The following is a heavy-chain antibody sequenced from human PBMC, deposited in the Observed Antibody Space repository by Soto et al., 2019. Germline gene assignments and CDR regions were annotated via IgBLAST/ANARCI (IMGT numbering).Heavy chain of an antibody. V-gene: IGHV4-34*01. CDR1: GGSFSGYY. CDR2: INHSGST. Sequence: LSLTCAVYGGSFSGYYWSWIRQPPGKGLEWIGEINHSGSTNYNPSLKSRVTISVDTSKNQFSLKLSSVTAADTAVYYCARAYVKPVPEHPGYYXMDGWGQGTTVTVSS. CDR3: ARAYVKPVPEHPGYYXMDG. D-gene: IGHD3-10*02. J-gene: IGHJ6*02.